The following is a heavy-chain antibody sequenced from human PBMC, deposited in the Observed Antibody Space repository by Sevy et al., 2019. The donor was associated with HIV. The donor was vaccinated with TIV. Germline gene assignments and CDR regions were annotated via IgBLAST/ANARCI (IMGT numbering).Heavy chain of an antibody. D-gene: IGHD2-21*01. J-gene: IGHJ4*02. CDR3: VKEGGGEGGDH. CDR1: GFSFSSYG. V-gene: IGHV3-30*02. CDR2: IQYDGSNK. Sequence: GGSLRLSCAASGFSFSSYGMHWVRQAPGKGLEWMSYIQYDGSNKDYGDSVKGRFTISRENSKNTLYLQMNSLRVEERAVFYCVKEGGGEGGDHWGQGTLVTVSS.